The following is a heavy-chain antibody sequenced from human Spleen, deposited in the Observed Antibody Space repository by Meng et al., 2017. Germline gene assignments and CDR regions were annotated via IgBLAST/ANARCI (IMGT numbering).Heavy chain of an antibody. CDR1: GYSFSSYW. CDR3: AISSGSYYYYYYGMDV. J-gene: IGHJ6*02. D-gene: IGHD1-26*01. Sequence: GESLKISCKGSGYSFSSYWIGWVRQMPGKGLEWMGIIYPGDSDTIYNPSFQGQVTISVDESSSTAYLQWSSLKASDTATYYCAISSGSYYYYYYGMDVWGQGTTVTVSS. V-gene: IGHV5-51*01. CDR2: IYPGDSDT.